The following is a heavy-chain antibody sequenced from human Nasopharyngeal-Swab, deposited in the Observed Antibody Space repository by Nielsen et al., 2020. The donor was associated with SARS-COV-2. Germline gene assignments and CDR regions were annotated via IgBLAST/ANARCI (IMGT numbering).Heavy chain of an antibody. D-gene: IGHD3-3*01. Sequence: ASVKVSCKASGYTFTSYATNWVRQAPGQGLEWMGWINTNTGNPTYAQGFTGRFVFSLDTSVSTAYLQISSLKAEDTAVYYCARDEKSQGIFGVVISGQWWFDPWGQGTLVTVSS. J-gene: IGHJ5*02. CDR1: GYTFTSYA. CDR2: INTNTGNP. V-gene: IGHV7-4-1*02. CDR3: ARDEKSQGIFGVVISGQWWFDP.